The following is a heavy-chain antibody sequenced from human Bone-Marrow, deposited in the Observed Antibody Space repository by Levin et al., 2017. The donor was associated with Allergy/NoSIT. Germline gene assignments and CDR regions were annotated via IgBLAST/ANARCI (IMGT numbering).Heavy chain of an antibody. Sequence: GSLRLSCTVSGGSISSSSYYWGWIRQPPGKGLEWIGSIYYSGSTYYNPSLKSRVTISVDTSKNQFSLKLSSVTAADTAVYYCARVGVRGVIISSGWFDPWGQGTLVTVSS. V-gene: IGHV4-39*07. CDR3: ARVGVRGVIISSGWFDP. CDR1: GGSISSSSYY. J-gene: IGHJ5*02. D-gene: IGHD3-10*01. CDR2: IYYSGST.